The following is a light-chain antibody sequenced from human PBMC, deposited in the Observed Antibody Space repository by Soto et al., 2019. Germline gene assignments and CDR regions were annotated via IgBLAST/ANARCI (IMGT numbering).Light chain of an antibody. CDR3: SSYTSSSPYV. CDR2: EVS. J-gene: IGLJ1*01. V-gene: IGLV2-14*01. CDR1: SSDVGGYSD. Sequence: QSVLTQPASVSGSPGQSITISCTGTSSDVGGYSDVSWYQQHPGKAPKLMIYEVSNRPSGVSNRFSGSKSGNTASLTISGLQAEDEADYYCSSYTSSSPYVFGTGTKVTVL.